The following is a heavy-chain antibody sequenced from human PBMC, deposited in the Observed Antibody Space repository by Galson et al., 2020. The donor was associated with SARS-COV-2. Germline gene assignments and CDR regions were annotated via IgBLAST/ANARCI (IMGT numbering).Heavy chain of an antibody. CDR2: IYSSGTT. D-gene: IGHD3-10*01. Sequence: GGSLRLSCAVSGFIVSTNYMNWVRQAPGKGLEWVSVIYSSGTTYYADSVKGRFTISRDNSENTLYLQMNSLRAEDTAVYYCARGGCSYYGSGKDVWGQGTTVAVS. CDR1: GFIVSTNY. CDR3: ARGGCSYYGSGKDV. J-gene: IGHJ6*02. V-gene: IGHV3-66*01.